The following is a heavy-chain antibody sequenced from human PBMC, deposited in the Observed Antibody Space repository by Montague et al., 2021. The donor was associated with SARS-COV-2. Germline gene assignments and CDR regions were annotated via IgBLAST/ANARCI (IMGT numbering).Heavy chain of an antibody. Sequence: SETLSLTCSVSGDSITPYGDSIGGYFWSWIRQPAGKGLEWIGRIYANGHFDYNPSLNSLVSMSMNTSKQEFSMSLISVTAADTAVYYCARDAYYFGTGRGNQCAFDPWGQGTLVTVSS. CDR3: ARDAYYFGTGRGNQCAFDP. CDR1: GDSITPYGDSIGGYF. V-gene: IGHV4-4*07. J-gene: IGHJ5*02. D-gene: IGHD2/OR15-2a*01. CDR2: IYANGHF.